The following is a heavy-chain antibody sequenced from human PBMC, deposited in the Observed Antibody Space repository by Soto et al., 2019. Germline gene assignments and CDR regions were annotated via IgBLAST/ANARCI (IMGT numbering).Heavy chain of an antibody. D-gene: IGHD1-26*01. J-gene: IGHJ4*02. CDR2: IYYSGST. V-gene: IGHV4-61*01. CDR3: ARDKSGSQYPFDD. Sequence: QVQLQESGPGLVKPSETLSLTCTVSGGSVSSGSYYWSWIRQPPGQGLEWIGYIYYSGSTNYNPSLKSRVTISVDTSKNQFSLKLSSVTAADTAVYYCARDKSGSQYPFDDWGQGTLVTVSS. CDR1: GGSVSSGSYY.